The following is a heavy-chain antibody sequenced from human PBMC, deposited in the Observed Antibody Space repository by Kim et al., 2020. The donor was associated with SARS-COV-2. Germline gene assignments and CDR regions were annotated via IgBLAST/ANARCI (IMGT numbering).Heavy chain of an antibody. CDR2: IKQDGSEK. Sequence: GGSLRLSCAASGFTFSNYWMSWVRQAPGKGLEWVANIKQDGSEKYYLDSVKGRFTISRDNAKNSQYLQMNSLRAEDTAVYYCARVETVVVVATSFYYYYGMDVWGQGTTVTVSS. V-gene: IGHV3-7*03. CDR1: GFTFSNYW. CDR3: ARVETVVVVATSFYYYYGMDV. D-gene: IGHD2-15*01. J-gene: IGHJ6*02.